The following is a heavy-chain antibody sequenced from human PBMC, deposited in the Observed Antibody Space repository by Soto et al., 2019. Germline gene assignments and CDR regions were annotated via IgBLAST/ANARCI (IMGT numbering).Heavy chain of an antibody. CDR2: INSDVSST. J-gene: IGHJ4*02. Sequence: EVQLVESGGGVVQPGGSLRLSCAASGFTFSSYWMHWVRQAPGKGLVWVSRINSDVSSTSYADYLKGRFTIPRDNAKNTPYLQLNSLRAEDTAVYYCARGSDIVVVAAATFDYWGQGTLVTVSS. CDR3: ARGSDIVVVAAATFDY. CDR1: GFTFSSYW. V-gene: IGHV3-74*01. D-gene: IGHD2-2*01.